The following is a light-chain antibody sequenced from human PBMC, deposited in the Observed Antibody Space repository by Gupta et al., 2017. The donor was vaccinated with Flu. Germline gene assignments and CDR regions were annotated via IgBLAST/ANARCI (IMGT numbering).Light chain of an antibody. V-gene: IGKV3-11*01. CDR1: QSVGTY. Sequence: EIVLTHSPATLSLSPGERATLSCRASQSVGTYLAWYQQKPGQTPRLLIYDASNRATGIPARFSGSGSGTDFTLTISSLEPEDFAVYYCQKRSNWPPYTFGQGTRLEI. CDR3: QKRSNWPPYT. J-gene: IGKJ2*01. CDR2: DAS.